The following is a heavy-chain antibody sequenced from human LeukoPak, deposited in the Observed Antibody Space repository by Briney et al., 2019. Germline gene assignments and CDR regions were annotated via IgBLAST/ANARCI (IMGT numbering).Heavy chain of an antibody. CDR3: AKDGGTIYNWFDP. Sequence: GASVKVSCKASGYTFTAHYMYWVRQAPGQGLEWMGRINPNSGGTDYTQKFQDRVTMTRDTAINTPYMELNWLRYDDTAVYYCAKDGGTIYNWFDPWGQGTLVTVSS. J-gene: IGHJ5*02. CDR1: GYTFTAHY. CDR2: INPNSGGT. D-gene: IGHD3-3*01. V-gene: IGHV1-2*06.